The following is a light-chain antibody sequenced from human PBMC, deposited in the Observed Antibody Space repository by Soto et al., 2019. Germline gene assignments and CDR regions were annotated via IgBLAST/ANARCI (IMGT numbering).Light chain of an antibody. Sequence: QSVLTQPPSASGTPGQRVSISCSGSNSNIGSNAVNWYQQVPGRAPKLLVYDNNQRPSGVPDRLSGSKSGTSASLAISDLQSEDEADYYCAAWDDRLKAVVFGGGTKLTVL. V-gene: IGLV1-44*01. CDR3: AAWDDRLKAVV. CDR1: NSNIGSNA. J-gene: IGLJ3*02. CDR2: DNN.